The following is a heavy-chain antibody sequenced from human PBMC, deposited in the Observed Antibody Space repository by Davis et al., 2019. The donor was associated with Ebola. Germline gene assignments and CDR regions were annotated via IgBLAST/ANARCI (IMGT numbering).Heavy chain of an antibody. CDR3: ARACDYYGSGSYFAEVGFDY. CDR1: GGSISSYY. CDR2: IHYSGIT. V-gene: IGHV4-59*08. D-gene: IGHD3-10*01. J-gene: IGHJ4*02. Sequence: MPSETLSLTCTVSGGSISSYYWSWIRQSPGKGLEWIGYIHYSGITNYNPSLKSRVTISVDTSKNQFSLKLRSVTAADTAMYCCARACDYYGSGSYFAEVGFDYWGQGTLVTVSS.